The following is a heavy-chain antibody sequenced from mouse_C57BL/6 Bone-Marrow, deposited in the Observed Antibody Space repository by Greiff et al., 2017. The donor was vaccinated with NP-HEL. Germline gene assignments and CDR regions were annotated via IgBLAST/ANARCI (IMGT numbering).Heavy chain of an antibody. D-gene: IGHD2-4*01. CDR1: GYAFTNYL. J-gene: IGHJ3*01. CDR2: INPGSGGT. CDR3: ARGGDYNWFAY. V-gene: IGHV1-54*01. Sequence: QVQLQQSGAELVRPGTSVKVSCKASGYAFTNYLIAWVKQRPGQGLEWIGVINPGSGGTNYNEKFKGKATLTADKSSSTAYMQLSSLTSEDSAVYFCARGGDYNWFAYWGQGTLVTVSA.